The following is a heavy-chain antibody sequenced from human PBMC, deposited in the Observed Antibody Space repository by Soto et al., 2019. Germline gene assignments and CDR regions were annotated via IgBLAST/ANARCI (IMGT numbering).Heavy chain of an antibody. CDR1: GFTFRTYG. J-gene: IGHJ3*02. D-gene: IGHD2-15*01. Sequence: QVQLVESGGGVVQPGRSLRLSCAASGFTFRTYGMHWVRQAPGKGLEWVAVIWYDGSNKYYADSVKGRFTISRDDSKNTLYLQMTSLRAEDTAIYYCARLYCSAASCYSVGAFDIRGQGTMVTVTS. CDR2: IWYDGSNK. CDR3: ARLYCSAASCYSVGAFDI. V-gene: IGHV3-33*01.